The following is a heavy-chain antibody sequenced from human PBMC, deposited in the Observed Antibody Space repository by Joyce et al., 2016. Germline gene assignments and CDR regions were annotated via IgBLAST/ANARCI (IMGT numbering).Heavy chain of an antibody. Sequence: QVHLVQSGAEVKKPGASVKVSCKASGDTFTDYYIHWVRQSPGQGLEWMGWINPNSGGTNYALKFQGRVTLTGDTSTNTAYMELSRLKSDDAAIYYCVGARAQYYYDSSGLFFGWFDPWGPGTLVTVSS. CDR2: INPNSGGT. D-gene: IGHD3-22*01. V-gene: IGHV1-2*02. J-gene: IGHJ5*02. CDR1: GDTFTDYY. CDR3: VGARAQYYYDSSGLFFGWFDP.